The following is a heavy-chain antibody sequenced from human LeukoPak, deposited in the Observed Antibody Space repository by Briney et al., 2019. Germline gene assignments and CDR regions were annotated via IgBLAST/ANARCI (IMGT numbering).Heavy chain of an antibody. CDR3: ARGPPDFWSGYALDY. CDR1: GFTFSSYW. V-gene: IGHV3-74*01. Sequence: PGRSLRLSCAASGFTFSSYWMHRVRQAPGKGLVWVSRINSDGSSTSYADSVKGRFTISRDNAKNTLYLQMNSLRAEDTAVYYCARGPPDFWSGYALDYWGQGTLVTVSS. D-gene: IGHD3-3*01. J-gene: IGHJ4*02. CDR2: INSDGSST.